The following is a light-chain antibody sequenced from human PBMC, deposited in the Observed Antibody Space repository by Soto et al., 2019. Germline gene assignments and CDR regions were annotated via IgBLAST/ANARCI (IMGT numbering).Light chain of an antibody. J-gene: IGKJ1*01. CDR3: QQYNTFWT. Sequence: DSQMTQSPSTVSASVGDRITITFRPSQSISNRLAWYQQTPGKAPKLLIYDVSSLQNGVRSRLSGSGSGTEFTLTISSLQPDESATYYCQQYNTFWTVGHGTKV. CDR1: QSISNR. CDR2: DVS. V-gene: IGKV1-5*01.